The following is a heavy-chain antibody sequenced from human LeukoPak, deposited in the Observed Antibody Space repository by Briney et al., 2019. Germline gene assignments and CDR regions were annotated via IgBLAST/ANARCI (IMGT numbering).Heavy chain of an antibody. CDR3: AKRPRGNYLDPFDY. D-gene: IGHD3-10*01. J-gene: IGHJ4*02. Sequence: PGGSLRLSCAASGFTVSSNYMSWVRQAPGKGLEWVSGISGSGGSTYYADFVKGRFTISRDNSKNRLYLQMNSLRAEDTAVYYCAKRPRGNYLDPFDYWGQGTLVTVSS. CDR2: ISGSGGST. V-gene: IGHV3-23*01. CDR1: GFTVSSNY.